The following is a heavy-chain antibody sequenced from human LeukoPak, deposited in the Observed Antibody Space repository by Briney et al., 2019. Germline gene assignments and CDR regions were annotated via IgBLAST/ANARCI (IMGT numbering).Heavy chain of an antibody. CDR3: ARVLRYPDWAMDYYYMDV. D-gene: IGHD3-9*01. Sequence: GGSLRLSCAAAGFRLNKYWMSWVRQTTGKGLECVAKIKEDGSEKHYVDSVKGRFTISRDNAQNSLYLQMNSLRAEDTAVYYCARVLRYPDWAMDYYYMDVWGKGTTVTVSS. V-gene: IGHV3-7*01. CDR1: GFRLNKYW. J-gene: IGHJ6*03. CDR2: IKEDGSEK.